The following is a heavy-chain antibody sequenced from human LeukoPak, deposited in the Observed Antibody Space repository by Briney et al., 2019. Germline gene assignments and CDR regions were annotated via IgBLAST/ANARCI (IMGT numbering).Heavy chain of an antibody. J-gene: IGHJ5*02. Sequence: TGGSLRLSCAASGFTFSSYAMSWVRQAPGKGLEWVSGISGSGGSTYHADSVKGRFTISRDNSKNTLYLQMNSLRAEDTAVYYCAKDPTTYYDSSGYGRYNWFDPWGQGTLVTVSS. D-gene: IGHD3-22*01. CDR1: GFTFSSYA. CDR2: ISGSGGST. CDR3: AKDPTTYYDSSGYGRYNWFDP. V-gene: IGHV3-23*01.